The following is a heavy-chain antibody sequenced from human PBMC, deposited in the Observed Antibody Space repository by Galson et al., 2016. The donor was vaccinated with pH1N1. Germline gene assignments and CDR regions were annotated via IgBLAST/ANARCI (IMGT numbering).Heavy chain of an antibody. CDR3: GKEVRWYGGNWYDP. Sequence: SLRLSCTASGFAFNYFAMTWVRQAPGKGLVWVSSINGRGISTYYTDSVKGRFTISRDNSRSTLYLQLSALTVDDTAVYYCGKEVRWYGGNWYDPWCKGTLVTVSS. D-gene: IGHD3-10*01. V-gene: IGHV3-23*01. CDR1: GFAFNYFA. J-gene: IGHJ5*02. CDR2: INGRGIST.